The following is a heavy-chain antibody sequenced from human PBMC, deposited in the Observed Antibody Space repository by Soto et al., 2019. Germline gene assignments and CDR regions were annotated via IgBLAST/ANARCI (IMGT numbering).Heavy chain of an antibody. CDR3: ARGSSSGWYSCYY. Sequence: QVQLQESGPGLVKPSQTLSLTCTVSTGSITSGNYYWSWIRQPPGKGLEWIGYIYYSGSTDYNSSLKSRVTISVDTSKNQFSLNLSSVTAADTAVYYCARGSSSGWYSCYYWGQGTLVTVSS. CDR2: IYYSGST. J-gene: IGHJ4*02. D-gene: IGHD6-19*01. V-gene: IGHV4-30-4*01. CDR1: TGSITSGNYY.